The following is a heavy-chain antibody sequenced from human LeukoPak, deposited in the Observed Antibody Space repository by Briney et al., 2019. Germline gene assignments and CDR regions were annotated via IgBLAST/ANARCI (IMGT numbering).Heavy chain of an antibody. D-gene: IGHD2-21*02. J-gene: IGHJ4*02. CDR3: ARDVEVCRIGACYWTTFDC. CDR2: ISRTGGSA. CDR1: GFTFTNYA. Sequence: GGSLRLSCAASGFTFTNYAMPWVRQAPGRGLEWVSTISRTGGSAYYADSVKGRFTISRDTASDTVNLQMNSLRAEDTAVYYCARDVEVCRIGACYWTTFDCWGQGTLVTVSS. V-gene: IGHV3-23*01.